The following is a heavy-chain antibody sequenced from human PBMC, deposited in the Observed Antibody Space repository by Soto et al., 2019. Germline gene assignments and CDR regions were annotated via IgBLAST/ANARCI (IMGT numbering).Heavy chain of an antibody. V-gene: IGHV1-18*01. CDR3: AREGDVPYYYYGMDV. J-gene: IGHJ6*02. D-gene: IGHD2-21*02. CDR1: GYTFTRYG. CDR2: ISGYDGRT. Sequence: QVHLGQSGAEVKKTGASVKVSCKTSGYTFTRYGISWVRQAPGQGLEWMGWISGYDGRTNFAQKVQDRVTMTTDTSTSTVYMELRSLSSDDTAVYYCAREGDVPYYYYGMDVWGQGTTVTVSS.